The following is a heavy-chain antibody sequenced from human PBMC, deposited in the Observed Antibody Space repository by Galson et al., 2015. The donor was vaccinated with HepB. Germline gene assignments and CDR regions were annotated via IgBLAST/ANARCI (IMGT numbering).Heavy chain of an antibody. D-gene: IGHD1-1*01. Sequence: SVKVSCKASGHSFSNYGLSWIRQAPGPGLEWVGWFSGYDGSTNYAQKFQGRVTMTADASTGTAYLELRNLRSDDTAVYYCARDSRLELRLNNYFSYGMDVWGQGSAVTVSS. CDR1: GHSFSNYG. V-gene: IGHV1-18*01. J-gene: IGHJ6*02. CDR2: FSGYDGST. CDR3: ARDSRLELRLNNYFSYGMDV.